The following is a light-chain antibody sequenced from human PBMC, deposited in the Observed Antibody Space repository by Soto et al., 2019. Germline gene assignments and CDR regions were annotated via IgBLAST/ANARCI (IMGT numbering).Light chain of an antibody. Sequence: SYELTQPPSVSVAPGQTATITCGGDRVNRQGVHWYQQKTGQAPVPVVFDNTDRPSGIPERFSGSRSGNTATLTISRVEDGDEADYYCPVWDTSLGDAGVFGGGTKLTVL. V-gene: IGLV3-21*02. CDR3: PVWDTSLGDAGV. J-gene: IGLJ3*02. CDR1: RVNRQG. CDR2: DNT.